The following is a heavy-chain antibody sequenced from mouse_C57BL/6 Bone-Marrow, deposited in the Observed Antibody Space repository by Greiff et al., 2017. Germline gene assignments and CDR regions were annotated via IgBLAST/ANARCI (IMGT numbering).Heavy chain of an antibody. CDR1: GYTFTSYW. Sequence: VQLQQPGAELVMPGASVKLSCKASGYTFTSYWMHWVKQRPGQGLEWIGDINPSDSSTNYTQTFKSKSTLTVAKSSSTAYMQLRSLTSEDAAVYSSARETDYWGQGTPVTVSS. CDR3: ARETDY. J-gene: IGHJ2*01. V-gene: IGHV1-69*01. CDR2: INPSDSST.